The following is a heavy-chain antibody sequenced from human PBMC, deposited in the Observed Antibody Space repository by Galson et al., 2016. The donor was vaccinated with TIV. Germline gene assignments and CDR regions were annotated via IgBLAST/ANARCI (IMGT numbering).Heavy chain of an antibody. CDR3: ARTYDYGDKYYFGMDF. CDR1: GFNFNNYA. CDR2: ISYDGSNK. Sequence: LRLSCAAAGFNFNNYAMHWVRQAPGKGLEWVAGISYDGSNKNYAQFVKGRITVSRDTSRNTLYLQMNSLRPEDTAVYYCARTYDYGDKYYFGMDFWGQGTTVTVSS. D-gene: IGHD4-17*01. V-gene: IGHV3-30*14. J-gene: IGHJ6*02.